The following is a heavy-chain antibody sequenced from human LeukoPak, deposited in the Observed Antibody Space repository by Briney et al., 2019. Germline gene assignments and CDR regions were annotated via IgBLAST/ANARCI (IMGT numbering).Heavy chain of an antibody. Sequence: GGSLRLSCAASGFTFSSYAMSWVRQAPGKGLEWVSAISGSGGSTYYADSVKGRFTISRDNSKNTLYLQMNSLRAEDTAVYYCAKGTPERLWFGELLSDNYFDYWGQGTLVTVSS. CDR2: ISGSGGST. V-gene: IGHV3-23*01. CDR1: GFTFSSYA. J-gene: IGHJ4*02. D-gene: IGHD3-10*01. CDR3: AKGTPERLWFGELLSDNYFDY.